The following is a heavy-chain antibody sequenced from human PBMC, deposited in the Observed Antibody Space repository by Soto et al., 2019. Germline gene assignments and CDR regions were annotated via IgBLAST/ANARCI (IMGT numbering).Heavy chain of an antibody. CDR3: TRGMTTVSSDAFDI. D-gene: IGHD4-4*01. CDR2: INPSGGST. V-gene: IGHV1-46*01. Sequence: QVQLVQSGAEVKKPGASVKVSCKASGYTFTSYYMHWVRQAPRQGLEWMGIINPSGGSTSYAQKVQGRVTMTRDTSTSTVYLELSSLRSEDSAVYYCTRGMTTVSSDAFDIWGQGTMVTVSS. CDR1: GYTFTSYY. J-gene: IGHJ3*02.